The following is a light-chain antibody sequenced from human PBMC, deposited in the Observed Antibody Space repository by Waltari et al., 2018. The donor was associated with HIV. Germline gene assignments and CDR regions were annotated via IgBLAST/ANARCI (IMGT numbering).Light chain of an antibody. J-gene: IGKJ2*01. V-gene: IGKV4-1*01. CDR1: RSILYGSDSENL. CDR3: QQYYNPPYT. CDR2: WAS. Sequence: DIVMTQPSASLVFSFVERTAINCKPSRSILYGSDSENLLAWYQQKPRQPPKLFIYWASTRESGVPARFSGSGSETDFTLTISSLQAEDVAVYYCQQYYNPPYTFGQGTKLEI.